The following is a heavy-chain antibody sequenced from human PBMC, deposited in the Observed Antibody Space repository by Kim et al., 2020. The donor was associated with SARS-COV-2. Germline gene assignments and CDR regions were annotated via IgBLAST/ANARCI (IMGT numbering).Heavy chain of an antibody. CDR3: ARDAGGYPKYSSFEAVWLY. CDR1: GGSISSYY. J-gene: IGHJ4*02. V-gene: IGHV4-59*13. CDR2: IYYSGST. D-gene: IGHD6-6*01. Sequence: SETLSLTCTVSGGSISSYYWSWIRQPPGKGLEWIGYIYYSGSTNYNPSLKSRVTISVDTSKNQFSLKLSSVTAADTAVYYCARDAGGYPKYSSFEAVWLYWGQGTLVTVSS.